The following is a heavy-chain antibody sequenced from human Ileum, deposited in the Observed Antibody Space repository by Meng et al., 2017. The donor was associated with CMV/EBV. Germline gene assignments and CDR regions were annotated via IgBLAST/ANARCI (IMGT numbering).Heavy chain of an antibody. Sequence: GGSLRLSCAASGFTLSSYCMHWVRQAPGKALVWVSNTNSEGTSTSYADSVKGRFTISRDKAKNTLYLQMNSLRVEDTAVYYCVRSITPYVFDDWGQGTRVTVSS. CDR1: GFTLSSYC. J-gene: IGHJ4*01. CDR3: VRSITPYVFDD. CDR2: TNSEGTST. V-gene: IGHV3-74*01. D-gene: IGHD1-14*01.